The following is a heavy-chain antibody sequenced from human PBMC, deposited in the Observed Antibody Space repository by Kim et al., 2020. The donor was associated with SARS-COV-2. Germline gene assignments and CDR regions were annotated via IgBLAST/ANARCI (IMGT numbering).Heavy chain of an antibody. CDR1: GGSISSSSYY. Sequence: SETLSLTCTVSGGSISSSSYYWGWIRQPPGKGLEWIGSIYYSGSTYYNPSLKSRVTISVDTSKNQFSLKLSSVTAADTAVYYCARQRRGVVVALEPFHDWFDPWGQGTLVTVSS. J-gene: IGHJ5*02. CDR2: IYYSGST. D-gene: IGHD2-15*01. V-gene: IGHV4-39*01. CDR3: ARQRRGVVVALEPFHDWFDP.